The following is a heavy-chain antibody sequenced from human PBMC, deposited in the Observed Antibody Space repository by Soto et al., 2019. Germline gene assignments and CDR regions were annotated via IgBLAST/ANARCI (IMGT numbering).Heavy chain of an antibody. CDR3: ARGLALPHSSGFGY. D-gene: IGHD6-19*01. CDR1: GYTFTSYD. J-gene: IGHJ4*02. V-gene: IGHV1-8*01. Sequence: QVQLVQSGAEVKKPGASVKVSCKASGYTFTSYDINWVRQATGQGLEWMGWMNPNSGNTGYAQKFQGRVTMTRNTSRSTAYMELSSLRSEDTAVYYCARGLALPHSSGFGYWGQGTLVTVSS. CDR2: MNPNSGNT.